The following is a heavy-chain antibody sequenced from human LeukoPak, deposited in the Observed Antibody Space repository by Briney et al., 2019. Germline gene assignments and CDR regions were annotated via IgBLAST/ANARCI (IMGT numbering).Heavy chain of an antibody. J-gene: IGHJ4*02. D-gene: IGHD2-2*01. CDR1: GFTFSDYY. V-gene: IGHV3-11*04. Sequence: GGSLRLSCAASGFTFSDYYMSWIRQAPGKGLEWVSYISSSGSTIYYADSVKGRFTISRDNAKNSLYLQMNSLRAEDTAVYYCAGEYCSSTSCYGGDYWGQGTLVTVSS. CDR3: AGEYCSSTSCYGGDY. CDR2: ISSSGSTI.